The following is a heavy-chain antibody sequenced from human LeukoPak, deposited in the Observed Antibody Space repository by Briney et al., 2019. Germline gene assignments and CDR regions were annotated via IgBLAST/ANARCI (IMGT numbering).Heavy chain of an antibody. CDR2: MNPNSGNT. J-gene: IGHJ4*02. D-gene: IGHD6-13*01. CDR3: ARGYRIAAAGTYYFDY. CDR1: GYTFTSYD. V-gene: IGHV1-8*01. Sequence: ASVKVSCKASGYTFTSYDINWVRQATGQGLEWMGWMNPNSGNTGYAQKFQGRVTMTRDTSISTAYMELSRLRSDDTAVYYCARGYRIAAAGTYYFDYWGQGTLVTVSS.